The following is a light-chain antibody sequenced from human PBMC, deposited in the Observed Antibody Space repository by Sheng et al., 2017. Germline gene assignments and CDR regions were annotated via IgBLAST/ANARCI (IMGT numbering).Light chain of an antibody. V-gene: IGKV1-39*01. Sequence: DIQMTQSPSCLSASVGDRVTIACRASQTISTYLNWYQQKPGKAPKLLIFDSVTLQTGVPSRFSGAGSGTEFTLTIQSLQPEDFATYYCQQSYTSPTTFGPGTAVEVK. J-gene: IGKJ1*01. CDR1: QTISTY. CDR3: QQSYTSPTT. CDR2: DSV.